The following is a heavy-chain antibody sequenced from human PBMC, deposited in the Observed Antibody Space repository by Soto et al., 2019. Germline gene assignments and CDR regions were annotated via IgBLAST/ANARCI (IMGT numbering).Heavy chain of an antibody. D-gene: IGHD6-6*01. CDR3: AKSPSRAPYGMDV. CDR2: VSGSVTRT. Sequence: EVQLLESGGGSVQPGGSLRLSCVASGFRFSAYAMYWVRQAPGKGLAWVASVSGSVTRTYYADSVEGRSTISRDDSRNVVYLQISSLRAEDTAVYYCAKSPSRAPYGMDVWGHGTTVTVSS. CDR1: GFRFSAYA. V-gene: IGHV3-23*01. J-gene: IGHJ6*02.